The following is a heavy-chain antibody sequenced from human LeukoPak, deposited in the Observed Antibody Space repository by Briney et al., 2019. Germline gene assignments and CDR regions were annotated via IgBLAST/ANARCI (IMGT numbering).Heavy chain of an antibody. Sequence: ASVKVSCKASGGTFSSYAINWVRQTPGQGLEWMGGIIPIFGTANYAQKFQGRVTITADESTSTAYMELSSLRSEDTAVYYCAMGRPHDGSGYPYYFDYWGQGTLVTVSS. D-gene: IGHD3-22*01. CDR1: GGTFSSYA. J-gene: IGHJ4*02. CDR2: IIPIFGTA. V-gene: IGHV1-69*13. CDR3: AMGRPHDGSGYPYYFDY.